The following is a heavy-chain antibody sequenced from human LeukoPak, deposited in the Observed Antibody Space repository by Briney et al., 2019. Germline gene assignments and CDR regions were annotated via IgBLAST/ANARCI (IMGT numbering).Heavy chain of an antibody. CDR3: ARLYCSSTSCLGIQRAHQIQPASYPYYYYGMDV. CDR2: ISYDGSNK. J-gene: IGHJ6*02. Sequence: GGSLRLSCAASGFTFSSYAMHWVRQAPGKGLEWVAVISYDGSNKYYADSVKGRFTISTDNSKNTLYLQMNSLRAEDTAVYYCARLYCSSTSCLGIQRAHQIQPASYPYYYYGMDVWGQGTTVTVSS. V-gene: IGHV3-30-3*01. CDR1: GFTFSSYA. D-gene: IGHD2-2*01.